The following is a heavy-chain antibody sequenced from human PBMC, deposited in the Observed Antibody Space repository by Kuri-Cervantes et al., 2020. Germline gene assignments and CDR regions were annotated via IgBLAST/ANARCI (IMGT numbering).Heavy chain of an antibody. D-gene: IGHD3-22*01. CDR2: ISYDGSNK. J-gene: IGHJ3*02. CDR3: AGDRFYYDIPVRDAFDI. CDR1: GFTFSNAW. V-gene: IGHV3-30-3*01. Sequence: GESLKISCAASGFTFSNAWMSWVRQAPGKGLEWVAVISYDGSNKYYADSVKGRFSISRDNSKNTLFLQMNSLRSEDTAVYYCAGDRFYYDIPVRDAFDIRGQGTMVTVSS.